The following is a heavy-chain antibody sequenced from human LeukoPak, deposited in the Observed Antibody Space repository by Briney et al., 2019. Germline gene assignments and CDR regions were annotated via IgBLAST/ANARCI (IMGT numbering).Heavy chain of an antibody. V-gene: IGHV1-8*03. CDR1: GYTFASYD. J-gene: IGHJ6*03. CDR3: ARGFSYDSSGYYYKYYYYMDV. Sequence: ASVKVSCKASGYTFASYDVNWVRQATGQGLEWMGWINPNSDNTDYAQKFQGRVTFTRNTSINTAYMELTSLRSDDTAVYYCARGFSYDSSGYYYKYYYYMDVWGKGTTVTVSS. CDR2: INPNSDNT. D-gene: IGHD3-22*01.